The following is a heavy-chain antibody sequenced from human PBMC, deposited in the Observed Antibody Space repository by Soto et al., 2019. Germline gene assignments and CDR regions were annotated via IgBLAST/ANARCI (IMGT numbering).Heavy chain of an antibody. Sequence: SETLSLTCTVSGGSISSSNWWSWVRQPPGKGLEWIGEIYHSGSTNYNPSLKSRVTISVDKSKNQFSLKLSSVTAADTAVYYCARDHGSGDYFDYWGQGTLVTVSS. J-gene: IGHJ4*02. CDR3: ARDHGSGDYFDY. V-gene: IGHV4-4*02. D-gene: IGHD3-10*01. CDR1: GGSISSSNW. CDR2: IYHSGST.